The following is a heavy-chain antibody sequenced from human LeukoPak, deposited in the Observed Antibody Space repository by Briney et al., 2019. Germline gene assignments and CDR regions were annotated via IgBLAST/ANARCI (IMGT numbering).Heavy chain of an antibody. D-gene: IGHD3-22*01. V-gene: IGHV3-74*01. Sequence: GGSLRLSCAASGFTFSSYWMHWVRQAPGKGLVWVSRINSDGSSTSYADSVKGRFTISRDNAKNTLYLRMNSLRAEDTAVYYCARDKGYYDSSGYLTPDYWGQGTLVTVSS. CDR2: INSDGSST. CDR3: ARDKGYYDSSGYLTPDY. J-gene: IGHJ4*02. CDR1: GFTFSSYW.